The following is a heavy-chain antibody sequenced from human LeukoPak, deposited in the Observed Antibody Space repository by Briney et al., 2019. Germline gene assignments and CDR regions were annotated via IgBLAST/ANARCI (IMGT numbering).Heavy chain of an antibody. D-gene: IGHD6-13*01. CDR1: GYTFTSYG. CDR3: AKVGSSRYWFDP. V-gene: IGHV1-2*02. CDR2: INPNSGGT. Sequence: ASVKVSCKASGYTFTSYGISWVRQAPGQGLEWMGWINPNSGGTNYAQKFQGRVTMTRDTSISTAYMELSRLGSDDTAVYYCAKVGSSRYWFDPWGQGTLVTVSS. J-gene: IGHJ5*02.